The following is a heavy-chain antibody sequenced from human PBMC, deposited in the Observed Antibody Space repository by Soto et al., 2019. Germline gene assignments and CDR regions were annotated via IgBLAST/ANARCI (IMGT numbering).Heavy chain of an antibody. CDR2: IIPIFGTA. Sequence: KVSCKASGGTFSSYAVSWVRHAPGQGLEWMGGIIPIFGTANYAQKFQGRVTITADESTSTAYMELSSLRSEDTAVYYCARDPRDCISTSCYLLTGWFDPWGQGTLVTVSS. CDR3: ARDPRDCISTSCYLLTGWFDP. V-gene: IGHV1-69*01. J-gene: IGHJ5*02. CDR1: GGTFSSYA. D-gene: IGHD2-2*01.